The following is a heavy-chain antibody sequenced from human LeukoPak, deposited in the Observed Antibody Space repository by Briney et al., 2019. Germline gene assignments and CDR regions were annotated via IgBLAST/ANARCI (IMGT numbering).Heavy chain of an antibody. CDR2: ISYDGSNK. CDR3: ARDGTELGYSSSWPYYYYYMDV. V-gene: IGHV3-30*03. CDR1: GFTFSSYG. Sequence: GGSLRLSCAASGFTFSSYGMHWVRQAPGKGLEWVAVISYDGSNKYYADSVKGRFTISRDNSKNTLYLQMNSLRAEDTAVYYCARDGTELGYSSSWPYYYYYMDVWGKGTTVTVSS. J-gene: IGHJ6*03. D-gene: IGHD6-13*01.